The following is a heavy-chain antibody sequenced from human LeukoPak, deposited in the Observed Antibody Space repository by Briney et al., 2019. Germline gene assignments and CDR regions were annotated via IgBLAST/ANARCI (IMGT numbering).Heavy chain of an antibody. V-gene: IGHV1-8*03. CDR3: ARGLDLERGSYYYYMDV. Sequence: GASVKVSCKASGYTFTSYDINWVRQATGQGLEWMGWMNPNSGNTGYAQKFQGRVTITRNTSISTAYMELSSLRSEDTAVYYCARGLDLERGSYYYYMDVWGKGTTVTVSS. CDR2: MNPNSGNT. D-gene: IGHD1-7*01. CDR1: GYTFTSYD. J-gene: IGHJ6*03.